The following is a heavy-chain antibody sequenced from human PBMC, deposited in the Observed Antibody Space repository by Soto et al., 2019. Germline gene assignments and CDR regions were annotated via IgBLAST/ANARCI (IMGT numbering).Heavy chain of an antibody. CDR1: GGSISSGGYY. Sequence: SETLSLTCTVSGGSISSGGYYWSWIRQHPGKGLEWIGYIYYSGSTYYNPSLKSRVTISVDTSKNQFSLKLSSVTAADTDVYYCARDKQGAVAAERYFDYWGQGTLVTVSS. CDR2: IYYSGST. D-gene: IGHD6-19*01. CDR3: ARDKQGAVAAERYFDY. J-gene: IGHJ4*02. V-gene: IGHV4-31*03.